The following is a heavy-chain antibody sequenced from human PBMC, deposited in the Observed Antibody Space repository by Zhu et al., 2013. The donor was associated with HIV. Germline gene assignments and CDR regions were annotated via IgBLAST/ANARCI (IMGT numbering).Heavy chain of an antibody. V-gene: IGHV1-24*01. Sequence: QVQLVQSGAEVKKPGASVKVSCKVSGYTLTELSMHWVRQAPGKGLEWMAGFDPEDGEAIYAQRFQGRVTMTEDTSTDTAYMELSSLRSEDTAVFYCAADTVAGWYFDYWGQGTLVTVSS. J-gene: IGHJ4*02. CDR3: AADTVAGWYFDY. CDR2: FDPEDGEA. CDR1: GYTLTELS. D-gene: IGHD2-15*01.